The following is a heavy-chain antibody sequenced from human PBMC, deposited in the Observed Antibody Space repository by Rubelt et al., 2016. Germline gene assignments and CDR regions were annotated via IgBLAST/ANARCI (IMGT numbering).Heavy chain of an antibody. V-gene: IGHV1-18*01. CDR3: ARERDDYGDY. Sequence: QVQLVQSGAEVKKPGASVKVSCKASGYTFTSYGISWVRQAPGKGLEWMGWISAYNGNTNYATKLQCIVTMTTDTSTGTASMGLGSHRADDTAVYYCARERDDYGDYWGQGTLVTVSS. J-gene: IGHJ4*02. CDR1: GYTFTSYG. D-gene: IGHD5-24*01. CDR2: ISAYNGNT.